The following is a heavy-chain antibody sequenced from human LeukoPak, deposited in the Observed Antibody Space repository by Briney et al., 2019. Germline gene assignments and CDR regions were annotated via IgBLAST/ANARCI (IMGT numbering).Heavy chain of an antibody. Sequence: RSGGSLRLSCAASGFAFSSYSMHWVRQAPGKGLEWVSYISSSSSYIYYADSVKGRFTISRDNAKNSLYLQMNSLRAEDTAVYYCARAQSARIAAAGHGTEYYFDYWGQGNLVTVSS. J-gene: IGHJ4*02. V-gene: IGHV3-21*05. D-gene: IGHD6-13*01. CDR2: ISSSSSYI. CDR3: ARAQSARIAAAGHGTEYYFDY. CDR1: GFAFSSYS.